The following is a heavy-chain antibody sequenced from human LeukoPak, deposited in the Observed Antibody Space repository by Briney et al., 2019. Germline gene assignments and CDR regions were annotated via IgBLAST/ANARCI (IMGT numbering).Heavy chain of an antibody. CDR2: INPSGGST. D-gene: IGHD6-13*01. Sequence: ASVKVSCKASGYTFTSYYMHWVRQAPGQGLEWMGIINPSGGSTSYAQKFQGRVTMTRDTSISTAYMELSRLRSDDTAVYYCARGISSSRAGYYYYGMDVWGQGTLVTVSS. J-gene: IGHJ6*02. CDR3: ARGISSSRAGYYYYGMDV. CDR1: GYTFTSYY. V-gene: IGHV1-46*01.